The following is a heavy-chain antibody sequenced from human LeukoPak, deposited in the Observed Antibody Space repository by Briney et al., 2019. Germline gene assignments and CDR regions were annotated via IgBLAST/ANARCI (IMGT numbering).Heavy chain of an antibody. V-gene: IGHV3-23*01. CDR3: AKDPRYCSSTSCYNVDY. J-gene: IGHJ4*02. D-gene: IGHD2-2*02. CDR2: ISGSGGST. CDR1: GFTFSSYA. Sequence: PGGSLRLSCAASGFTFSSYAMSWVRQAPGKGLEWVSAISGSGGSTYYADSVKGRFTISRDNPKNTLYLQMNSLRAEDTAVYYCAKDPRYCSSTSCYNVDYWGQGTLVTVSS.